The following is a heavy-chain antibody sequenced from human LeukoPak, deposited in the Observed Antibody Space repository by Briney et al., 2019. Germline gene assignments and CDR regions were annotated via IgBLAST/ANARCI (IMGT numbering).Heavy chain of an antibody. Sequence: ASVKVSCKASGYTFTGCYMHWVRQAPGQGLEWMGWINPNSGGTNYAQKFQGRVTMTRDTSISTAYMELSRLRSDDTAVYYCARDQGSIVVVPAARFDPWGQGTLVTVSS. CDR2: INPNSGGT. CDR3: ARDQGSIVVVPAARFDP. D-gene: IGHD2-2*01. V-gene: IGHV1-2*02. CDR1: GYTFTGCY. J-gene: IGHJ5*02.